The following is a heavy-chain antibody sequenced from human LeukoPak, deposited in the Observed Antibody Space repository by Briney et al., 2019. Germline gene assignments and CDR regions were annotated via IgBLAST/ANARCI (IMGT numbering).Heavy chain of an antibody. D-gene: IGHD3-22*01. J-gene: IGHJ4*02. V-gene: IGHV1-69*04. Sequence: GASVKVSCKASGGTFSSYAISWVRQAPGQGLEWMGRIIPILGIANYAQKFQGRVMITADKSTSTAYMELSSLRSEDTAVYYCARDRLPYYDSSGYGDYWGQGTLVTVSS. CDR3: ARDRLPYYDSSGYGDY. CDR2: IIPILGIA. CDR1: GGTFSSYA.